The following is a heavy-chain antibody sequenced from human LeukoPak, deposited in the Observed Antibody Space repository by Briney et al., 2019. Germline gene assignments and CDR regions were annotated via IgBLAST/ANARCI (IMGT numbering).Heavy chain of an antibody. D-gene: IGHD5-12*01. Sequence: ALVKASCKASGYTFTAYYMNWVPQAPGHRLEGMGGINPNSGGTNYAQKFQGRVTMTRDTSISTAYMELSRLRSDDTAVYYCARGSGIYSGYDNFDYWGQGTLVTVSS. J-gene: IGHJ4*02. CDR3: ARGSGIYSGYDNFDY. CDR1: GYTFTAYY. V-gene: IGHV1-2*02. CDR2: INPNSGGT.